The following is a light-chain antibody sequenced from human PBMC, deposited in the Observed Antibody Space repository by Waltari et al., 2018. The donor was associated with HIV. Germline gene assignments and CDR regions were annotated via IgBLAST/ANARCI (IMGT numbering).Light chain of an antibody. CDR3: QQLNEYPWT. J-gene: IGKJ1*01. CDR2: AAS. CDR1: QGLRSY. V-gene: IGKV1-9*01. Sequence: DIQLTQSHSFLSASAGDRVTMTCRASQGLRSYLAWYQQKPGNAPNLLIYAASTLQSGVPSRFSGSGSGTEFTLTISSLQPEDFATYSCQQLNEYPWTFGQGTKVEMK.